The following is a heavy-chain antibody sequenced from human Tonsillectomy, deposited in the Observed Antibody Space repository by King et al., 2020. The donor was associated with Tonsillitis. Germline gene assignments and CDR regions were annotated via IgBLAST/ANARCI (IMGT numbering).Heavy chain of an antibody. CDR3: AKVEGSDWPEYFQH. CDR1: GFTFITYA. Sequence: VQLVESGGGLVQPGGSLRLSCAASGFTFITYAMSWVRQAPGKGLEWVSGVSEGGGSTYYADSVKGRFTISRDNSKNTLYLQMNSPRVEDTAVYYCAKVEGSDWPEYFQHWGQGTLVTVSS. D-gene: IGHD6-19*01. J-gene: IGHJ1*01. V-gene: IGHV3-23*04. CDR2: VSEGGGST.